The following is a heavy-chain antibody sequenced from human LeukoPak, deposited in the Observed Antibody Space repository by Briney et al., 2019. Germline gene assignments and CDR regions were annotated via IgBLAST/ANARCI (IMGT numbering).Heavy chain of an antibody. CDR3: ARGSYYYMDV. V-gene: IGHV1-69*05. Sequence: PEASVKVSCKASGGTFSSYAISWVRQAPGQGLEWMGGIIPIFGTANYAQKFQGRVTITTDESTSTAYMELSSLRSEDTAVYYCARGSYYYMDVWGKGTTVTVSS. CDR1: GGTFSSYA. J-gene: IGHJ6*03. CDR2: IIPIFGTA.